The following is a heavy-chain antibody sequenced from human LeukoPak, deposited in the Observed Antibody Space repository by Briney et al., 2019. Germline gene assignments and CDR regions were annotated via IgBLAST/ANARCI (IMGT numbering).Heavy chain of an antibody. CDR3: ARDGGSNWYYFDY. V-gene: IGHV3-33*01. J-gene: IGHJ4*02. Sequence: PGGSLRLPCAASGFTFSSCGMHWVRQAPGKGLEWVAVIWYDGSNKYYADSVKGRFTISRDNSKNTLYLQMNSLRAEDTAVYYCARDGGSNWYYFDYWGQGTLVTVSS. D-gene: IGHD1-26*01. CDR1: GFTFSSCG. CDR2: IWYDGSNK.